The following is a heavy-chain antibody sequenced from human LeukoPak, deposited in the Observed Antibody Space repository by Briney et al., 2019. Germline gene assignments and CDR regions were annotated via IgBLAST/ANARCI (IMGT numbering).Heavy chain of an antibody. V-gene: IGHV3-30-3*01. D-gene: IGHD3-16*01. Sequence: GGSLRLSCAASGFTFSSYAMHWVRQAPGKGLEWVAVISYDGSNKYYADSVKGRFTISRDNSKNTLYLQINSLRAEDTAVYYCARDGTLGAFDYWGQGTLVTVSS. CDR1: GFTFSSYA. J-gene: IGHJ4*02. CDR3: ARDGTLGAFDY. CDR2: ISYDGSNK.